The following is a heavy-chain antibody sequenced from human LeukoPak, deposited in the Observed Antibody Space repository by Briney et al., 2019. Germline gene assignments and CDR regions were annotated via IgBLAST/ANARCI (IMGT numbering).Heavy chain of an antibody. J-gene: IGHJ4*02. CDR3: ARRSRRTYYYGSGTLGHFDY. CDR1: GGSFSGYY. D-gene: IGHD3-10*01. CDR2: INHSGST. V-gene: IGHV4-34*01. Sequence: SETLSLTCAVYGGSFSGYYWSWIRQPPGKGLEWIGEINHSGSTNYNPTLKSRVTISVDTSKNQFSLKLSSVTAADTAVYYCARRSRRTYYYGSGTLGHFDYWGQGTLVTVSS.